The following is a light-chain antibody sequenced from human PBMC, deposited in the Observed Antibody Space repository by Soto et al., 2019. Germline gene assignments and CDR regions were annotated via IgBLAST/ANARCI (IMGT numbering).Light chain of an antibody. Sequence: IVLTKSPGTLSLSPRERATLSCRASQSVSKNYLAWYQQKPGQAPRLLIYGASTRATGIPARFSGSGPGTDFTLTTSRLEPEDFAAYYCQQYGSSPWTFGQGTKVDIK. V-gene: IGKV3-20*01. CDR1: QSVSKNY. CDR3: QQYGSSPWT. J-gene: IGKJ1*01. CDR2: GAS.